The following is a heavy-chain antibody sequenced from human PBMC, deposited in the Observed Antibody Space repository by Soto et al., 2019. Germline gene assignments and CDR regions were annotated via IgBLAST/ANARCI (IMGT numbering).Heavy chain of an antibody. CDR1: AFTFSSYG. D-gene: IGHD2-8*01. CDR2: IWYDGSNK. J-gene: IGHJ3*02. Sequence: ESGGGVVQPGRSLRLSCAASAFTFSSYGMHWVRQAPGKGLEWVAVIWYDGSNKYYADSVKGRFTISRDNSKNTLYLQMNSLRAEDTAVYYCARGGGYCTNGVCPNDAFDIWGQGTMVTVSS. V-gene: IGHV3-33*01. CDR3: ARGGGYCTNGVCPNDAFDI.